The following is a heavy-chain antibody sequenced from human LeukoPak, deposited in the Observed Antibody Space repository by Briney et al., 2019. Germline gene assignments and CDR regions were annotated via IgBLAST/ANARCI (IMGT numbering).Heavy chain of an antibody. D-gene: IGHD3-22*01. CDR2: IYPANSAT. J-gene: IGHJ4*02. V-gene: IGHV5-51*03. CDR3: AIQAYYHSTAYGN. Sequence: GESLKISCQGSGYSFTSYWLGWMRQMPGQGLELMAIIYPANSATRYSPSVQGRVTISADNSINTAYLQWSSLRASDTAMYYCAIQAYYHSTAYGNWGQGTLVTVSS. CDR1: GYSFTSYW.